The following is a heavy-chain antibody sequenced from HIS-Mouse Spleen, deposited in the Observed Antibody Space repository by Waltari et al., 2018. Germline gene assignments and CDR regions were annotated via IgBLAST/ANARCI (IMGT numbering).Heavy chain of an antibody. CDR3: AREIPYSSSWYDWYFDL. CDR2: IYYSGST. D-gene: IGHD6-13*01. J-gene: IGHJ2*01. V-gene: IGHV4-39*07. Sequence: QLQLQESGPGLVKPSETLSLTCTVPGGSIRSSSYYWGWVRQPPGKGLECIGSIYYSGSTSYNPSLKSRVTISVDTSKNQFSLKLSSVTAADTAVYYCAREIPYSSSWYDWYFDLWGRGTLVTVSS. CDR1: GGSIRSSSYY.